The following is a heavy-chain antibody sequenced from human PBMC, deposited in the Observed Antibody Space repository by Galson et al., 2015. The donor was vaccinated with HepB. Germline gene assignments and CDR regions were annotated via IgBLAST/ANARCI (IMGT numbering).Heavy chain of an antibody. V-gene: IGHV3-7*03. J-gene: IGHJ5*02. CDR3: ARGDIAARLRGGDWFDP. CDR2: IKQDASEK. CDR1: GFTLSRYF. D-gene: IGHD6-6*01. Sequence: SLRLSCAASGFTLSRYFMSWVRQAPGKGLEWVANIKQDASEKYYVDSVKGRFTISRDNVENSLYLQMNSLRAEDTAMYYCARGDIAARLRGGDWFDPWGQGTLVTVSS.